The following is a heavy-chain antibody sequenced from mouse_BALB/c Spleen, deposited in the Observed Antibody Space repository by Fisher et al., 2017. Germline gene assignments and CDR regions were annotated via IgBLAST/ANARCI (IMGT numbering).Heavy chain of an antibody. Sequence: KFKGKAKLTVEKSSSKVYLELSRLTSDDSAVYYCARRGWDGAMDYWGQGTSVTVSS. CDR3: ARRGWDGAMDY. V-gene: IGHV1-47*01. J-gene: IGHJ4*01. D-gene: IGHD4-1*01.